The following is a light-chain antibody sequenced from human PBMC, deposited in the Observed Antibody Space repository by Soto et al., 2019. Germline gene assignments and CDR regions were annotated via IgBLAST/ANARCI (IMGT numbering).Light chain of an antibody. CDR2: KAS. CDR1: HSIGTW. V-gene: IGKV1-5*03. J-gene: IGKJ2*01. CDR3: QQYNTYPYT. Sequence: DIPMTQSPSTLSASVGDRVSITCRASHSIGTWLAWPQQKPGKAPKSLINKASNLETVVPSRFNGSGSGKEFTLTISSLQPDDFATYFCQQYNTYPYTFGQGTKLEIK.